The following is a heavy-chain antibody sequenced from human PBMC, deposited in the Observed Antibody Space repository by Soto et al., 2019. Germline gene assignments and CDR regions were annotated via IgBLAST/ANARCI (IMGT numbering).Heavy chain of an antibody. CDR3: ARAGSSLGYAMDV. Sequence: ASVKVSCKASGYTFTNYGISWVRQAPGQGLEWMGWISANNGNTHYAQKFQGRVTMTTETSTSTVYMELRSLRSDDTAVYYCARAGSSLGYAMDVWGRGTTVPVSS. V-gene: IGHV1-18*04. D-gene: IGHD3-10*01. J-gene: IGHJ6*02. CDR1: GYTFTNYG. CDR2: ISANNGNT.